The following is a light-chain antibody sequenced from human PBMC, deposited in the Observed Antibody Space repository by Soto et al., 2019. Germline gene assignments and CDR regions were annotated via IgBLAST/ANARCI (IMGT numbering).Light chain of an antibody. V-gene: IGKV1-33*01. J-gene: IGKJ5*01. Sequence: DIQMPQSPSSLSASVGDTVTITCQASQDITNYLNWYQQKPGKALKRLISDASTLETGVPSRFSGSGSGTDFAFTISSLQPEDIATYYCQHYDQLPLTFGQGTRLEIK. CDR2: DAS. CDR1: QDITNY. CDR3: QHYDQLPLT.